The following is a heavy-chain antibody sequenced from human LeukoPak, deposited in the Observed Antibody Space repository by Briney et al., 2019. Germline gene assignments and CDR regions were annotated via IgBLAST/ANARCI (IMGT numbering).Heavy chain of an antibody. Sequence: SVKVSRKASGGTFSSYAISWVRQAPGQGLEWMGRIIPILGIANYAQKFQGRVTITADKSTSTAYMELSSLRSEDTAVYYCARSRIAVAGDNWFDPWGQGTLVTVSS. J-gene: IGHJ5*02. V-gene: IGHV1-69*04. CDR1: GGTFSSYA. CDR2: IIPILGIA. CDR3: ARSRIAVAGDNWFDP. D-gene: IGHD6-19*01.